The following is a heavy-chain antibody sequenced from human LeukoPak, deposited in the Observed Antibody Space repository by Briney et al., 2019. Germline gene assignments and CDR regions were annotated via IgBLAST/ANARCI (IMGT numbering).Heavy chain of an antibody. D-gene: IGHD3-22*01. CDR3: ARDWYDSTGKHAFDI. Sequence: GGSLRLSCAASGFTFSSYEMNWVRQAPGKGLEWVSYISSSGSTIYYADSVKGRFTISRDNAKNSLYLQMNSLRAEDTAVYYCARDWYDSTGKHAFDIWGQGTMVTVSS. J-gene: IGHJ3*02. CDR1: GFTFSSYE. V-gene: IGHV3-48*03. CDR2: ISSSGSTI.